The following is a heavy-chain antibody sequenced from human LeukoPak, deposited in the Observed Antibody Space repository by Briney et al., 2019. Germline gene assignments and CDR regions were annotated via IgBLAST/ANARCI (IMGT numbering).Heavy chain of an antibody. V-gene: IGHV4-59*01. D-gene: IGHD1-26*01. Sequence: SETLSLTCTVSGGSISSYYWSWIRQPPGKGLEWIGYIYYSGSTNYNPSLKSRVTISVDTSKNQFSLKLSSVTAADTAVYYCARGRGSYRPDAFDIWGQGTMVTVSS. J-gene: IGHJ3*02. CDR1: GGSISSYY. CDR2: IYYSGST. CDR3: ARGRGSYRPDAFDI.